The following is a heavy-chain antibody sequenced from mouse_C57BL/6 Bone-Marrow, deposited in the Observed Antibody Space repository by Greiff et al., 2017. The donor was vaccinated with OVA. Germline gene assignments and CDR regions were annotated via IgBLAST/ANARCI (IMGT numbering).Heavy chain of an antibody. CDR1: GYTFTSYW. CDR3: ARSHAYYSNYYYAMDY. Sequence: VQLQQPGAELVKPGASVKLSCKASGYTFTSYWMHWVKQRPGQGLEWIGMIHPNSGSTNYNEKFKSKATLTVVKSSSTAYMQLSSLTSEDSAVYYSARSHAYYSNYYYAMDYWGQGTSVTVSS. V-gene: IGHV1-64*01. J-gene: IGHJ4*01. CDR2: IHPNSGST. D-gene: IGHD2-5*01.